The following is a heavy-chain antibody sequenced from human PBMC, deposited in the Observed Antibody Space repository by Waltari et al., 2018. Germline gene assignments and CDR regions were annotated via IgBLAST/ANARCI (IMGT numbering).Heavy chain of an antibody. D-gene: IGHD2-15*01. CDR3: ARGRLGYCSGGSCYSNWFDP. V-gene: IGHV4-34*01. Sequence: QVQLQQWGAGLLKPSETLSLTCAVYGGSFSGYYWSWSRQPPGKGLEWIGEINHSGSTNYNPSLKSRVTISVDTSKNQFSLKLSSVTAADTAVYYCARGRLGYCSGGSCYSNWFDPWGQGTLVTVSS. CDR2: INHSGST. J-gene: IGHJ5*02. CDR1: GGSFSGYY.